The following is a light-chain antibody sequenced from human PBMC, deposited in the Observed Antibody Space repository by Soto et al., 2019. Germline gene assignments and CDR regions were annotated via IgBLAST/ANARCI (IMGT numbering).Light chain of an antibody. CDR3: QQSYSTPRT. CDR1: QSISSY. V-gene: IGKV1-39*01. J-gene: IGKJ1*01. CDR2: AAS. Sequence: DIQMTQSPSSLSASVGDRVAITCRASQSISSYLNWYQQKPGKAPKLLIYAASSLQSGVPSRFSGSGSGTDFTLTISSLQPEDFATYYCQQSYSTPRTFGQGTKVDNK.